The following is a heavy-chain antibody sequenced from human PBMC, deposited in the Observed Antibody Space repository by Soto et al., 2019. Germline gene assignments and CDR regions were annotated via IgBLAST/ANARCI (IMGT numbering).Heavy chain of an antibody. CDR1: GITFTTYA. V-gene: IGHV1-3*01. J-gene: IGHJ5*02. CDR2: INAGNGNT. CDR3: ARAISGYVT. D-gene: IGHD5-12*01. Sequence: QVQLVQSGTEVKKPGASVKVSCKASGITFTTYAIHWVRQAPGQGLEWMGWINAGNGNTRYSQKFQGRVTLTRDTPASTAYMYLSSLTSEAAAIYCCARAISGYVTCGQGTLVTVAS.